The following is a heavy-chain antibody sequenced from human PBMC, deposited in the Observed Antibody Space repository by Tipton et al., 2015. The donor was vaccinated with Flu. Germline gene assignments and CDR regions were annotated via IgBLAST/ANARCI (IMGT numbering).Heavy chain of an antibody. CDR3: VRRGDCSTTRCYSGVDY. CDR2: IYYSGRT. J-gene: IGHJ4*02. CDR1: GASISSSSYN. V-gene: IGHV4-39*01. D-gene: IGHD2-2*01. Sequence: TLSLTCTDSGASISSSSYNWGWIRQPPGKGLEWIASIYYSGRTYYNPSLESRVTISVDTSKNQFSLKLNSVTAADTAVYYCVRRGDCSTTRCYSGVDYWGQGTLVTVSS.